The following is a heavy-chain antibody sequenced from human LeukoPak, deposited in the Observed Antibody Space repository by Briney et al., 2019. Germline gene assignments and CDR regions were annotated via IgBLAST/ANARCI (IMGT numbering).Heavy chain of an antibody. Sequence: SQTLSLTCTVSGGSISSGDYYWSWIRQPPGKGLEWIGYIYYSGSTYYHPSLKSRVTISVDTSKNQFSLKLSSVTAADTAVYYCASYCSGGSCYLYYFDYWGQGTLVTVSS. CDR3: ASYCSGGSCYLYYFDY. CDR1: GGSISSGDYY. J-gene: IGHJ4*02. D-gene: IGHD2-15*01. V-gene: IGHV4-30-4*01. CDR2: IYYSGST.